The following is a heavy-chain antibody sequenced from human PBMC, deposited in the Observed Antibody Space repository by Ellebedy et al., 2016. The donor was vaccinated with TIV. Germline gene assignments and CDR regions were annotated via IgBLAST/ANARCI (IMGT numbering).Heavy chain of an antibody. Sequence: GESLKISXAASGFTFSSYGMHWVRQAPGKGLEWVAVISYDGSNKYYADSVKGRFTISRDNSKNTLYLQMNSLRAEDTAVYYCAKDRGYYDSSGGAFDYWGQGTLVTVSS. J-gene: IGHJ4*02. CDR1: GFTFSSYG. V-gene: IGHV3-30*18. CDR3: AKDRGYYDSSGGAFDY. D-gene: IGHD3-22*01. CDR2: ISYDGSNK.